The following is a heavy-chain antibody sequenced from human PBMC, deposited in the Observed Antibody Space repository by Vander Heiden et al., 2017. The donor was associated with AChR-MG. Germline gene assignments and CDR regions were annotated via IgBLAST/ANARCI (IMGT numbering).Heavy chain of an antibody. J-gene: IGHJ4*02. V-gene: IGHV4-59*01. CDR3: ARDSTYDEGCFDY. CDR2: IYYSGST. Sequence: QVQLQESGPGLVTPSETLSLTCTVSGGSISSYYWSWIRQPPGKGLEWIGYIYYSGSTNYNPSLKSRVTISVDTSKNQFSLKLSSVTAADTAVYYCARDSTYDEGCFDYWGQGTLVTVSS. CDR1: GGSISSYY. D-gene: IGHD3-22*01.